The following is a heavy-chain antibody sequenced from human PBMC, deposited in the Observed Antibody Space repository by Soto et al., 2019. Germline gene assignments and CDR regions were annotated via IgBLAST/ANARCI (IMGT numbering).Heavy chain of an antibody. CDR1: GGSISSSSYY. CDR2: IYYSGST. V-gene: IGHV4-39*07. J-gene: IGHJ5*02. D-gene: IGHD3-10*01. Sequence: PSETLSLTCTVSGGSISSSSYYWGWIRQPPGKGLEWIGNIYYSGSTYYNPSLKSRVTISVDTSKNQFSLKLSSVTAADTAVYYCARGRITMVRGVITWFDPWGQGTLVTVSS. CDR3: ARGRITMVRGVITWFDP.